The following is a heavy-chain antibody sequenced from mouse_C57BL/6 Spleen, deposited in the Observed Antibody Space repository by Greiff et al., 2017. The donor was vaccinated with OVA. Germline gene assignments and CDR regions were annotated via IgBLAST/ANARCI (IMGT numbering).Heavy chain of an antibody. V-gene: IGHV1-69*01. J-gene: IGHJ4*01. Sequence: QVPLKQPGAELVMPGASVTLSCKASGYTFTRYWMHWVKQRPGQGLEWIGEIDPSDSYTNYNQKFTGKSTLTVDKSSSTAYMQLSSLTSEDAAVYYCARTSWDYAMDYWGQGTSVTVSS. D-gene: IGHD4-1*01. CDR1: GYTFTRYW. CDR2: IDPSDSYT. CDR3: ARTSWDYAMDY.